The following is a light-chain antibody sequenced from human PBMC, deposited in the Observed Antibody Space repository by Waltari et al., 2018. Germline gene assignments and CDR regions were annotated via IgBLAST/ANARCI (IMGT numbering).Light chain of an antibody. CDR2: EVR. CDR1: SSDVGGYNL. Sequence: QSALTQPASVSGSPGQSITISCTGTSSDVGGYNLVPWHQQHPGQAPKLIIYEVRKRPSGVSDRFSGSKYGNTASLTISGLQAEDEADYYCTSYITTRGDWVFGGGTKLTVL. J-gene: IGLJ3*02. V-gene: IGLV2-14*01. CDR3: TSYITTRGDWV.